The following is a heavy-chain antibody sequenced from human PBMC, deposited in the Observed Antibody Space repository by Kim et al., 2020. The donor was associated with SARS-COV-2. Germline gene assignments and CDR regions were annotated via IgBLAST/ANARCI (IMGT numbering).Heavy chain of an antibody. J-gene: IGHJ4*02. Sequence: GGSLRLSCAASGFTFSSYAMSWVRQAPGKGLEWVSAISGSGGSTYYADSVKGRFTISRDNSKNTLYLQMNSLRAEDTAVYYCAKEVGYGDYLLGGFDYWGQGTLVTVPS. V-gene: IGHV3-23*01. CDR3: AKEVGYGDYLLGGFDY. CDR2: ISGSGGST. CDR1: GFTFSSYA. D-gene: IGHD4-17*01.